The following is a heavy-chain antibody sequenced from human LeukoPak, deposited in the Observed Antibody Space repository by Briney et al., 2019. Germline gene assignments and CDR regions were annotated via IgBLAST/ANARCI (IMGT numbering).Heavy chain of an antibody. D-gene: IGHD3-9*01. Sequence: SETLSLTCTVSDGSISSYHWSWIRQSAGKGLEWIGRIYSSGSTNYNPSLKSRVTMSVDTSKNQFSLKLSSVTAADTAVYYCASLRYILTGYYSWGLGTPVTVSS. CDR3: ASLRYILTGYYS. CDR2: IYSSGST. V-gene: IGHV4-4*07. J-gene: IGHJ4*02. CDR1: DGSISSYH.